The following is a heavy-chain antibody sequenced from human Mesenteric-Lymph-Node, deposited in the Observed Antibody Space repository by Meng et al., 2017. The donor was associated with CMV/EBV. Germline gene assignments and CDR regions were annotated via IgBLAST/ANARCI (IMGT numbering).Heavy chain of an antibody. CDR3: ARDAYCGVASCYDS. V-gene: IGHV3-66*03. CDR1: GFTVSGTF. J-gene: IGHJ4*02. CDR2: IHSSERTR. Sequence: GGSLRLSCAASGFTVSGTFMAWVRQAPGKGLEWVSVIHSSERTRYYADSVKGRFSISRDTSKNTLYLQMNSLGAEDTAVYYCARDAYCGVASCYDSWGQGTLVTVSS. D-gene: IGHD2-21*01.